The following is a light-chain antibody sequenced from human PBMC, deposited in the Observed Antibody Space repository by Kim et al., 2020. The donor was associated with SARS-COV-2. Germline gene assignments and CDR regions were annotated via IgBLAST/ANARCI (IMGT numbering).Light chain of an antibody. J-gene: IGKJ4*01. CDR1: QSITTY. CDR3: HHRSDWPIP. Sequence: EIVLTQSPATLSLSPGERATLSCRASQSITTYLAWYQQKPGQAPRLLIYDASNRATGIPARFSGSGSGTDFTLTISSLEREDFAVYYCHHRSDWPIPFCGGTKVDIK. V-gene: IGKV3-11*01. CDR2: DAS.